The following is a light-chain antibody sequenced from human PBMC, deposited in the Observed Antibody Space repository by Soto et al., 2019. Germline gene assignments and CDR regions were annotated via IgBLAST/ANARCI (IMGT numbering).Light chain of an antibody. CDR1: QSISSW. V-gene: IGKV1-5*03. J-gene: IGKJ1*01. CDR3: QQYNSYPWT. Sequence: DIQMTQSPSTLSASVGDRVTITCRASQSISSWLAWYQQKPGKAPKFLNYKASSLESGVPSRFSGSGSGTEFTLTISRLQPDDFATYYCQQYNSYPWTFGQGTKVEIK. CDR2: KAS.